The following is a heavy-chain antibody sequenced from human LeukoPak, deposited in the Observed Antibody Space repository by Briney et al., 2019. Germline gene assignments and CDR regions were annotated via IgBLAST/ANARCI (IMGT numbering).Heavy chain of an antibody. D-gene: IGHD2-21*01. CDR3: ASGEYCGGDCYSDY. CDR2: IIPIFGTA. V-gene: IGHV1-69*13. CDR1: GGTFSSYA. Sequence: SVKVSCKASGGTFSSYAISWVRQAPRQGLEWMGGIIPIFGTANYAQKFQGRVTITADESTSTAYMELGSLRSEDTAVYYCASGEYCGGDCYSDYWGQGTLVTVSS. J-gene: IGHJ4*02.